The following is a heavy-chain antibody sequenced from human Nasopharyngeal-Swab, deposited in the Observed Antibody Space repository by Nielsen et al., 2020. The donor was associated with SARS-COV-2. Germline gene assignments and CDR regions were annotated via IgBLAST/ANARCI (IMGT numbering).Heavy chain of an antibody. V-gene: IGHV4-34*01. J-gene: IGHJ6*04. D-gene: IGHD6-13*01. CDR2: INHSGST. Sequence: WIRQPPGKGLEWIGEINHSGSTNYNPSLKSRVTISVETSKNQFSLKLSSVTAADTAVYYCARSIAAAGNFPRIRVFPDVWGKGTTVTVSS. CDR3: ARSIAAAGNFPRIRVFPDV.